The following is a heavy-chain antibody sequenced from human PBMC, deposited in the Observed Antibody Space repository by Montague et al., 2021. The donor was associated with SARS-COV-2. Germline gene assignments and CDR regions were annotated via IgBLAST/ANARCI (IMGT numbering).Heavy chain of an antibody. D-gene: IGHD3-10*01. CDR3: ARVGVGTMVRGVIPAYYSCGMDV. CDR1: GGSISSGSYY. J-gene: IGHJ6*02. Sequence: TLSLTCTVSGGSISSGSYYWSWIRQPAGKGLEWIGRIYTSGSTNYNPSLKSRVTISVDTSKNQFSLKLSSVTAADTAVYYCARVGVGTMVRGVIPAYYSCGMDVWGQGTTVTVSS. V-gene: IGHV4-61*02. CDR2: IYTSGST.